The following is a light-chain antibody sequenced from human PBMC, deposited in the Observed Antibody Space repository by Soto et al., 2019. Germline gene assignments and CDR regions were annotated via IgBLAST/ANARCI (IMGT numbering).Light chain of an antibody. CDR1: QYSNSN. V-gene: IGKV3D-15*01. CDR2: DAT. J-gene: IGKJ4*01. Sequence: DIVMTQSPATLSESPGERVTLSCRASQYSNSNLAWYQQKPGQPPRLLIYDATSRATGIPSRFSGSGSGTDFTLTIISPQSEDFAVYFCQQYHDWPPLTFGGGTKVEIK. CDR3: QQYHDWPPLT.